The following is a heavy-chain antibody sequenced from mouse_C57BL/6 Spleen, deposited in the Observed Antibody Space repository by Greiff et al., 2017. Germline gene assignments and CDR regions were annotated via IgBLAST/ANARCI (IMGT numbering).Heavy chain of an antibody. CDR2: INPNNGGT. CDR1: GYTFTDYY. V-gene: IGHV1-26*01. Sequence: VQLQQSGPELVKPGASVKISCKASGYTFTDYYMNWVKQSHGQSLEWIGDINPNNGGTSYNQKFKGKATLTVDTSSSTAYMERRSLTSEDSAVYCGAFEGWGTGTTVTVSS. CDR3: AFEG. J-gene: IGHJ1*03.